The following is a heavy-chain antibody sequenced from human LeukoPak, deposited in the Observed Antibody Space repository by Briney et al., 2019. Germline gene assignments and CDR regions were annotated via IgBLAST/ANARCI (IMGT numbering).Heavy chain of an antibody. CDR2: INERGTDS. CDR1: GFTFSGHW. Sequence: GGSLRLSCTASGFTFSGHWIHWVRQAPGIGLVWVSRINERGTDSMYADSVKGRFTISRDNSKNTLYLQMNSLRAEDTAVYYCAKVSAARNPYYYYYMDVWGKGTTVTVSS. D-gene: IGHD6-6*01. V-gene: IGHV3-74*03. J-gene: IGHJ6*03. CDR3: AKVSAARNPYYYYYMDV.